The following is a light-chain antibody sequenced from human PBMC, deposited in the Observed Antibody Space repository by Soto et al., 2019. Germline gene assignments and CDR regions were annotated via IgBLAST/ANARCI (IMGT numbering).Light chain of an antibody. CDR3: QVWASSSGPYV. J-gene: IGLJ1*01. CDR1: NIGSKS. CDR2: DDS. V-gene: IGLV3-21*02. Sequence: SYELTQPPSVSLAPGQTARITCGGNNIGSKSVQWYHQNEDQAPVLAVYDDSERPSGIPERFPGSNSGNTATLTISRVEAGDEADYYCQVWASSSGPYVFGNGTKLTVL.